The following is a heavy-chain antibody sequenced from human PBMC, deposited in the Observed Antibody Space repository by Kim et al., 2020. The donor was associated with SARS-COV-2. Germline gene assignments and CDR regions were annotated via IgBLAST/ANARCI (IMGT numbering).Heavy chain of an antibody. D-gene: IGHD3-10*01. CDR2: IYYSGST. J-gene: IGHJ6*02. CDR1: GGSLSSSY. V-gene: IGHV4-59*13. Sequence: SETLSLTCTVSGGSLSSSYWSWIRQPPGKGLEWIGYIYYSGSTNYNPSLNSRVTISVDTSKNQFSLKLSSVTASDTAVYYCARGDGEGSYYYYYGMDVWGQGTTVTVSS. CDR3: ARGDGEGSYYYYYGMDV.